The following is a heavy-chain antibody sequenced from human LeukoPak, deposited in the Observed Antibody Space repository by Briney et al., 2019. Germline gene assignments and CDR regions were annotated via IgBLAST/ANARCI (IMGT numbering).Heavy chain of an antibody. Sequence: GASVKVSCKASGYTFTGYYMHWVRQAPGQGLEWMGWIIPNSGDTSYAQKFQGRVTMTRDTPISSAYMELSRLRSDDTAVYYCTRGGWLVKWGQGTLVTVSS. D-gene: IGHD6-19*01. CDR1: GYTFTGYY. V-gene: IGHV1-2*02. CDR3: TRGGWLVK. J-gene: IGHJ4*02. CDR2: IIPNSGDT.